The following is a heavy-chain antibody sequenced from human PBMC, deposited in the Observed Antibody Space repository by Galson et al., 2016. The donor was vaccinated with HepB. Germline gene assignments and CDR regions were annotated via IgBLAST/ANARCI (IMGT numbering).Heavy chain of an antibody. Sequence: SLRLSCAASGFSLSSYWMSWVRQAPGRGLEWVANIKQDGSEKYYVDSVKGRFTISRDDAKNSVYLQMNSLGAEDTALYYCARGGRILWDGMDVWGQGTTVTVPS. CDR3: ARGGRILWDGMDV. J-gene: IGHJ6*02. CDR1: GFSLSSYW. V-gene: IGHV3-7*01. D-gene: IGHD2/OR15-2a*01. CDR2: IKQDGSEK.